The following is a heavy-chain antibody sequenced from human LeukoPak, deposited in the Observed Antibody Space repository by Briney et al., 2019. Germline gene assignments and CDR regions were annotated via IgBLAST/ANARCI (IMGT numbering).Heavy chain of an antibody. J-gene: IGHJ4*02. CDR3: VKGYCSSISCYGDY. CDR2: ISSNGGST. Sequence: GGSLRLSCSASGFTFSSYAMHWGRQAPGEGLEYVSAISSNGGSTYYADSVKGRFTISRDNSKNTLYLQMSSLRAEDTAVYYCVKGYCSSISCYGDYWGQGTLVTFSS. D-gene: IGHD2-2*01. V-gene: IGHV3-64D*09. CDR1: GFTFSSYA.